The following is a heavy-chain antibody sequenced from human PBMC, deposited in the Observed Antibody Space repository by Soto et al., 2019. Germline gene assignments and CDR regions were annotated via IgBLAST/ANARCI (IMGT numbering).Heavy chain of an antibody. CDR3: ARGTPMYYYGMDV. CDR2: IYYSGST. D-gene: IGHD1-1*01. V-gene: IGHV4-59*01. J-gene: IGHJ6*02. CDR1: GGSISSYY. Sequence: SETLSLTCTVSGGSISSYYWSWIRQPPGKGLEWIGYIYYSGSTNYNPSLKSRVTISVDTSKNQFSLKLSSVTAADTAVYYCARGTPMYYYGMDVWGQGTTVAVSS.